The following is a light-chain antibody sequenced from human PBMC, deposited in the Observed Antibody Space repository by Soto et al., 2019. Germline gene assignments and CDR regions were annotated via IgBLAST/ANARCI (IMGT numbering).Light chain of an antibody. CDR3: QTWGTGTVV. V-gene: IGLV4-69*01. J-gene: IGLJ2*01. Sequence: QLVLTQSPSASASLGASVKLTCTLSSGHSSYAIAWHQQQPEKRPRYLMKLNSDGSHRKGDGIPDRFSGSSSGAERYLTISSLQSEDEADYYCQTWGTGTVVFGGGTKLTVL. CDR1: SGHSSYA. CDR2: LNSDGSH.